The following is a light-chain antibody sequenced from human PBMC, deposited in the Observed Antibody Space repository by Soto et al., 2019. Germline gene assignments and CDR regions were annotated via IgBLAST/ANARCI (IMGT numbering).Light chain of an antibody. Sequence: QSVLTQPPSASGSPGQSVTISCTGTSSDIGGYNSVSWYQQHPGKAPRLMMYEVNKRPSGVPDRFSGSKSGYTASLTVSGLQTEDEAFYYCSSSAGIYHYLVFGGGTKLTVL. CDR2: EVN. J-gene: IGLJ3*02. V-gene: IGLV2-8*01. CDR1: SSDIGGYNS. CDR3: SSSAGIYHYLV.